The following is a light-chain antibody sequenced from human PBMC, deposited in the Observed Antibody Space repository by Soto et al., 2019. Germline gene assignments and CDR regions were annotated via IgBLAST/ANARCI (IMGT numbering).Light chain of an antibody. CDR2: DVD. J-gene: IGLJ3*02. CDR3: CSYGGSSSSWV. CDR1: RSDFGGYNY. V-gene: IGLV2-11*01. Sequence: QSALTQPRAVAGSPGQSVTISCAGTRSDFGGYNYVSWYQHHPGKAPKLTIDDVDKRPSGVTDRFAGSKSGNTASLTISGLQAEDEADYYCCSYGGSSSSWVFGGGTKRTVL.